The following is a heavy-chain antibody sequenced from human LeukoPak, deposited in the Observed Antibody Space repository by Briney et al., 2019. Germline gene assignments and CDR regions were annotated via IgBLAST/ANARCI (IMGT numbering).Heavy chain of an antibody. V-gene: IGHV1-69*13. Sequence: SVKVSCKASGGTFISYAISWVRQAPGQGLEWMGGIIPIFGTANYAQKFQGRVTITADESTSTAYMELSSLRSEDTAVYYCARGSHDFWSGSPTTLNDYWGQGTLVTVSS. CDR2: IIPIFGTA. CDR3: ARGSHDFWSGSPTTLNDY. J-gene: IGHJ4*02. CDR1: GGTFISYA. D-gene: IGHD3-3*01.